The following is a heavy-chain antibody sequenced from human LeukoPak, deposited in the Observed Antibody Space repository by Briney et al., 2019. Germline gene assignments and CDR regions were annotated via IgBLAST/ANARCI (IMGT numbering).Heavy chain of an antibody. D-gene: IGHD6-13*01. J-gene: IGHJ5*02. V-gene: IGHV4-39*01. CDR3: AKRAITKAGNLWFDP. CDR1: GGSISTSSYY. CDR2: IYYSGST. Sequence: PSETLSLTCTVSGGSISTSSYYWGWIRQPPGKGLEWIGGIYYSGSTYFNPSLKSRVTISVDTSKNQFSLKLSSVTAADTAVYYCAKRAITKAGNLWFDPWGQGTLVTVSS.